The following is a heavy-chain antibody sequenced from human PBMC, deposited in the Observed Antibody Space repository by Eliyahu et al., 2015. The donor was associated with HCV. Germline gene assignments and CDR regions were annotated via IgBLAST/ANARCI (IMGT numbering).Heavy chain of an antibody. D-gene: IGHD4-17*01. Sequence: EVQLLESGGGLVQPGGSLRLSCAASGFPFSFLFMGWVRQAPGKGLEWVSSISGTSSDGTTRYADSVRGRFTISRDDSRNTLYLQMNSLSAEDTAIYYCAKDRDDYGDYVFDYWGQGALVTVSS. CDR1: GFPFSFLF. CDR3: AKDRDDYGDYVFDY. J-gene: IGHJ4*02. CDR2: ISGTSSDGTT. V-gene: IGHV3-23*01.